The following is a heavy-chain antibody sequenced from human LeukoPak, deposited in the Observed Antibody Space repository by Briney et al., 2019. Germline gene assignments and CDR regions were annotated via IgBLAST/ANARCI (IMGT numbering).Heavy chain of an antibody. CDR1: GFTFSSYW. D-gene: IGHD3-10*01. V-gene: IGHV3-7*01. CDR3: ARAMVRGVTQYYFDY. J-gene: IGHJ4*02. Sequence: SGGSLRLSCAASGFTFSSYWMSWVRQAPGKGPEWVANIKQDGSEKYYVDSVKGRFTISRDNAKNSLYLQMNSLRAEDTAVYYCARAMVRGVTQYYFDYWGQGTLVTVYS. CDR2: IKQDGSEK.